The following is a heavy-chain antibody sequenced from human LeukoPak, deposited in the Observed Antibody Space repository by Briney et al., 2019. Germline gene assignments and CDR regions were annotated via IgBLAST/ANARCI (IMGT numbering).Heavy chain of an antibody. J-gene: IGHJ4*02. CDR1: GFTFSGYS. V-gene: IGHV3-48*04. CDR2: ITGSGSTM. CDR3: ARVSEPLADFDY. D-gene: IGHD1-26*01. Sequence: SGGSLRLSCVASGFTFSGYSMNWVRRTPGKGLEWLSYITGSGSTMYYADSVKGRFTISRDNAKNSLYLQMNSLRAEDTAVYYCARVSEPLADFDYWGQGTLVTVSS.